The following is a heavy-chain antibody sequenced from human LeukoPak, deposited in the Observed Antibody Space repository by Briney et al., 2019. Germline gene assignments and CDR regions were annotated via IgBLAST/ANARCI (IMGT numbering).Heavy chain of an antibody. CDR1: GFTFSSYG. J-gene: IGHJ5*02. CDR2: ISYDGSNK. Sequence: GRSLRLSCAASGFTFSSYGMHWVRQAPGKGLEWVAVISYDGSNKYYADSVKGRFTISRDNSKNTLYLQMNSLRAEDTAVYYCAKDPRSRTTSTWFDPWGQGTLVTVSS. V-gene: IGHV3-30*18. CDR3: AKDPRSRTTSTWFDP. D-gene: IGHD1-1*01.